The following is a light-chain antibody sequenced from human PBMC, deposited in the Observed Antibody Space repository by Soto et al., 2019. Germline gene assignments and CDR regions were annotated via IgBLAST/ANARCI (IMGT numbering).Light chain of an antibody. CDR3: SSYINSITFVV. V-gene: IGLV2-14*01. J-gene: IGLJ2*01. CDR1: SSDVGANNY. Sequence: QSVLTQRASVSGSPGQPITISCTGTSSDVGANNYVSWYQHHPGKAPKLLLYEVSNRPSGVSSRFSGSKSGNTASLTISGLQAEDEADYYCSSYINSITFVVFGGGTKVTVL. CDR2: EVS.